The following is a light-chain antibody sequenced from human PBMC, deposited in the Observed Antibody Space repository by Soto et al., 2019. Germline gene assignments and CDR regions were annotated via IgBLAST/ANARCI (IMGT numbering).Light chain of an antibody. CDR2: EVS. Sequence: QSVLTQPPSVSGYPGQSDTIPCPVTSRDVDNYDLVSWYHHAPSTAPKLMIYEVSNRPSGVHDRFSGSKSGYSASLSISGLQAEDECDYYCGSYTTSTARFVFGTETKVTVL. J-gene: IGLJ1*01. CDR1: SRDVDNYDL. CDR3: GSYTTSTARFV. V-gene: IGLV2-18*02.